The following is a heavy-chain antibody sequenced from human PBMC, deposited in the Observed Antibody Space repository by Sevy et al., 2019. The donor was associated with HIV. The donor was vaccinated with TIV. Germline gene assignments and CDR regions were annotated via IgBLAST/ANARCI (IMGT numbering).Heavy chain of an antibody. V-gene: IGHV4-4*02. CDR2: IYYSGSR. CDR1: GGSIRSSHW. J-gene: IGHJ6*02. CDR3: AREEYFYGSGTYGYGMDV. D-gene: IGHD3-10*01. Sequence: SETLSLTCAVSGGSIRSSHWWSWVRQSPGKGLEWIGEIYYSGSRNYNPSLKSRLTISVDTSNNLFSLRLSSVTAADTAVYYRAREEYFYGSGTYGYGMDVWGQGTTVTVSS.